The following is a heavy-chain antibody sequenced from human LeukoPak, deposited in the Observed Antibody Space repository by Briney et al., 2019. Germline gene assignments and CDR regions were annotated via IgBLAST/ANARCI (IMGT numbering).Heavy chain of an antibody. D-gene: IGHD4-11*01. V-gene: IGHV4-39*01. Sequence: SETLSLTCSVSGGSITSSSYYWGWIRQPPEKGLEWIGSIYYTGGTYYSPSLKSRVTISVDTSKIQFSLKLSSVTAADTAVYYCVRHGGTRVTLVEVYYFDSWGQGTLVTVSS. CDR3: VRHGGTRVTLVEVYYFDS. CDR1: GGSITSSSYY. J-gene: IGHJ4*02. CDR2: IYYTGGT.